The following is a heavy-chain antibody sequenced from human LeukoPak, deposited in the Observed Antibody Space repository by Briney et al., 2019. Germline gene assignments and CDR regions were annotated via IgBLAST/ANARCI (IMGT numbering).Heavy chain of an antibody. V-gene: IGHV3-64*01. D-gene: IGHD3-9*01. CDR2: ISSNGGST. J-gene: IGHJ4*02. CDR3: ARTNTLRYFDWFPDY. CDR1: GFTFSTYA. Sequence: PGGSLRLSCAASGFTFSTYAISWVRQAPGKGLEYVSAISSNGGSTYYANSVKGRFTISRDNSKNTLYLQMGSLRAEDMAVYYCARTNTLRYFDWFPDYWGQGTLVTVSS.